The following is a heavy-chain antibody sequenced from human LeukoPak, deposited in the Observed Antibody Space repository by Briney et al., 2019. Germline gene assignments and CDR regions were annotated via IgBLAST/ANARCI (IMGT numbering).Heavy chain of an antibody. CDR3: AKWGDYDVLTGYVSDY. J-gene: IGHJ4*02. D-gene: IGHD3-9*01. V-gene: IGHV3-23*01. Sequence: PGGSLRLSCAASGFTFSNYAMSWVRQAPGKGLEWVSAITGSGGNTYYADSVKGRFTTSRDNSKNTVFLQMNSLRAEDTAVYYCAKWGDYDVLTGYVSDYWGQGTLVTVSS. CDR2: ITGSGGNT. CDR1: GFTFSNYA.